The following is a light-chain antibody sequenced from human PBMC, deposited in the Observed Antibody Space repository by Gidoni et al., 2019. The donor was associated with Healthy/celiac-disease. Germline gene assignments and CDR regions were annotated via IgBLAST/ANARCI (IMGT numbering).Light chain of an antibody. CDR1: QSVLYSSNNKNY. CDR3: QQYYSTPYT. V-gene: IGKV4-1*01. Sequence: DLVMTSSPDSLAVSLGESATINCKSSQSVLYSSNNKNYLAWYQQKPGQHPKLLIYWASTREAGVPDRFSGSGSGTDFTRTISSLQAEDGAVYYCQQYYSTPYTFGQGTKLEIK. J-gene: IGKJ2*01. CDR2: WAS.